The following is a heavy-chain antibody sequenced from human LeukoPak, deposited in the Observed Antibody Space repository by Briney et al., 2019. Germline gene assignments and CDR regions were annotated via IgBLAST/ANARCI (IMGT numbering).Heavy chain of an antibody. CDR1: GGSISSSSYY. Sequence: PSETLSLTCTVSGGSISSSSYYWGWIRQPPGKGLEWIGRIYFSGSTYYNPSLKSRVTLSVDTSKNQFSLKLSSVTAADTAVYYCARRGYYYNSSVYSYFDYWGQGTLVTVSS. D-gene: IGHD3-22*01. V-gene: IGHV4-39*01. CDR3: ARRGYYYNSSVYSYFDY. CDR2: IYFSGST. J-gene: IGHJ4*02.